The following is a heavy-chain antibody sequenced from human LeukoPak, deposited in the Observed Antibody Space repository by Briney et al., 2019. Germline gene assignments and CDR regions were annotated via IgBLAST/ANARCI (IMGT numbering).Heavy chain of an antibody. CDR2: IIPIFGTA. J-gene: IGHJ6*02. CDR1: GGTFSSYA. Sequence: ASVKVSCKASGGTFSSYAISWVRQAPGQGLEWMGGIIPIFGTANYAQKFQGRVTITADESTSTAYMELSSLRSEDTAVSYCARVGARGYSYGYRSDYYYHGMDVWGQGTTVTVSS. CDR3: ARVGARGYSYGYRSDYYYHGMDV. D-gene: IGHD5-18*01. V-gene: IGHV1-69*13.